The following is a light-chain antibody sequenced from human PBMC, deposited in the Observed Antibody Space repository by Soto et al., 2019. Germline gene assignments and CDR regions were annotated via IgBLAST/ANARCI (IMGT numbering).Light chain of an antibody. V-gene: IGKV3-20*01. CDR2: GAS. CDR1: QSVGSTY. J-gene: IGKJ5*01. CDR3: QQYGSSPRIT. Sequence: EIVLTQSPGTLSLSPGERATLSCRASQSVGSTYLAWYQHKPGQAPRLLIYGASSRATGIPDRFSGSGSGTDLPLTISRLEPEDFAVYYCQQYGSSPRITFGQGTRLEIK.